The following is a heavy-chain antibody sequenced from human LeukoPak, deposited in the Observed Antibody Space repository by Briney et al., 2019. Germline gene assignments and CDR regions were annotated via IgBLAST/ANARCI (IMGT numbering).Heavy chain of an antibody. J-gene: IGHJ4*02. CDR2: IYYSGST. CDR3: ATMTGPYDILTGYYPAFIDY. Sequence: SETLSLTCTVSGGSISSGDYYWSWIRQPPGKGLEWIGYIYYSGSTYYNPSLKSRVTISVDTSKNQFSLKLSSVTAADTAVYYCATMTGPYDILTGYYPAFIDYWGQGTLVTVSP. CDR1: GGSISSGDYY. D-gene: IGHD3-9*01. V-gene: IGHV4-30-4*01.